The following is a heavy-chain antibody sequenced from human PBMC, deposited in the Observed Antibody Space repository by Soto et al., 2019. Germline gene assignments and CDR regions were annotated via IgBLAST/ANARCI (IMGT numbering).Heavy chain of an antibody. CDR1: GYSISSGYF. CDR3: ARVSYFDGGGFYYYFDY. D-gene: IGHD3-22*01. J-gene: IGHJ4*02. V-gene: IGHV4-38-2*02. Sequence: KTSETLSLTCTVSGYSISSGYFWGWIRQPPGKGLQWIGNMYHSGNTNYNPSLKSRVTISIDTSKNQFSLKLSSVTAADEAVYYCARVSYFDGGGFYYYFDYWGQGTLVTVSS. CDR2: MYHSGNT.